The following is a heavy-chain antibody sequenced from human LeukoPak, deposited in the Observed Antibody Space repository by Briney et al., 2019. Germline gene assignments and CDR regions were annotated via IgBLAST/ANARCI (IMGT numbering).Heavy chain of an antibody. CDR3: ARVYSSGYYYWLDP. CDR2: INPNSGGT. CDR1: GYTFTGYY. V-gene: IGHV1-2*02. J-gene: IGHJ5*02. Sequence: ASVKVSCKASGYTFTGYYMHWVRQAPGQGLEWMGWINPNSGGTNYAQKFQGRVTMTRDTSISTAYMELSRLRSDDTAVYYCARVYSSGYYYWLDPWGQGTLVTVSS. D-gene: IGHD3-22*01.